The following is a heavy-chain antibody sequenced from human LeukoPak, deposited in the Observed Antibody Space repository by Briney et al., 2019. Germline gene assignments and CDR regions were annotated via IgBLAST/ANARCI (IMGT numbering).Heavy chain of an antibody. J-gene: IGHJ4*02. Sequence: KPSETLSLTCAVYGGSFSGDYWSWIRQPRGKGLEWIGEINHSGSTNYNPSLKSRVTISVDTSKNQFSLKLSSVTAADTAVYYCASDIAVAGYGRDYWGQGTLVTVSS. D-gene: IGHD6-19*01. CDR3: ASDIAVAGYGRDY. V-gene: IGHV4-34*01. CDR2: INHSGST. CDR1: GGSFSGDY.